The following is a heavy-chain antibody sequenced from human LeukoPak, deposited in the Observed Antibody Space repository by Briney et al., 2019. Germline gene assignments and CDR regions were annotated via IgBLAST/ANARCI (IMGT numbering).Heavy chain of an antibody. Sequence: GGSLRLSCAASGFTVSSNYMNWVRQAPGRGLEWVSIIYSGGTTYYADSVKGRFTISRDNSRNTLFLQMNSLRAEDTAVYYCARGHWFAHLDYWGQGTLVTVSS. CDR2: IYSGGTT. CDR3: ARGHWFAHLDY. D-gene: IGHD3-9*01. V-gene: IGHV3-53*01. J-gene: IGHJ4*02. CDR1: GFTVSSNY.